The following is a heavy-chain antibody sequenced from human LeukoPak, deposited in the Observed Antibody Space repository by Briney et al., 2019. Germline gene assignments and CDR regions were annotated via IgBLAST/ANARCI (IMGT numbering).Heavy chain of an antibody. V-gene: IGHV4-39*07. CDR2: IYYSGST. CDR3: ARHSPWTTGDYFDY. D-gene: IGHD4-17*01. J-gene: IGHJ4*02. CDR1: GGSISSSSYY. Sequence: SETLSLTCTVSGGSISSSSYYWGWIRQPPGKGLEWIGSIYYSGSTYYNPSLKSRVTISVDTSKNQFSLKLSSVTAADTAVYYCARHSPWTTGDYFDYWGQGMLVTVSS.